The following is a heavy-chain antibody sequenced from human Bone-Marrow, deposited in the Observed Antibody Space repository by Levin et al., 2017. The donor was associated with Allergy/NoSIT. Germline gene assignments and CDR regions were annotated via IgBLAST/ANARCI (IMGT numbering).Heavy chain of an antibody. CDR3: AKEIGAAVTNVNGFFDY. Sequence: GGSLRLSCAASGFTFSNYAMNWVRLAPGKGLEWVSAISGSGDTSYYADSVRGRFSVSRDNSRNTLFLQMNSLRVEDTAIYYCAKEIGAAVTNVNGFFDYWGQGILVTVSS. D-gene: IGHD4-17*01. J-gene: IGHJ4*02. CDR2: ISGSGDTS. V-gene: IGHV3-23*01. CDR1: GFTFSNYA.